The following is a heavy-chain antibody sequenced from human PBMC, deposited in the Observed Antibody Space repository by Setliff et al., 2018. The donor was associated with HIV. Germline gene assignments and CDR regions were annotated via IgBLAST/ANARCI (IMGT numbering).Heavy chain of an antibody. CDR2: INHSGST. D-gene: IGHD6-19*01. J-gene: IGHJ4*02. V-gene: IGHV4-34*01. CDR1: GGSFSGYY. Sequence: LSLTCAVYGGSFSGYYRSWIRQPPGKGLEWIGEINHSGSTNYNPSLKSRVTISVDTSKNQFSLKLSSVTAADTAVYYCARGLAVAGTFDYWGQGTLVTVSS. CDR3: ARGLAVAGTFDY.